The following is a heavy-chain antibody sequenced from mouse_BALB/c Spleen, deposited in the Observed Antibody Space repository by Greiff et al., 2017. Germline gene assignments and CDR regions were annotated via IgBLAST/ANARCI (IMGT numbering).Heavy chain of an antibody. CDR2: ISSGGSYT. D-gene: IGHD2-3*01. J-gene: IGHJ2*01. CDR1: GFTFSSYG. V-gene: IGHV5-6*01. CDR3: ARGGYDGNYLDY. Sequence: EVKLVESGGDLVKPGGSLKLSCAASGFTFSSYGMSWVRQTPDKRLEWVATISSGGSYTYYPDSVKGRFTISRDNAKNTLYLQMSSLTSEDSAIYYCARGGYDGNYLDYWGQGTTLTVSS.